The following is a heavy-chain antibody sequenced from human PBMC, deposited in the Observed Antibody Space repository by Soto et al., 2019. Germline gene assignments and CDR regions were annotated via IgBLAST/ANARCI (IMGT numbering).Heavy chain of an antibody. Sequence: QVQLVESGGCLGKPGGSLRLSCAASGFTFSDYDMSWIRQAPGKGLEWISYISNSGRTLYYADSMKGRLTISRDNAKNSLYLQINRLRSEYTAVYYCARDLVAVSGGVYGSSSGGYFFDFWGQGTLVTVSS. CDR3: ARDLVAVSGGVYGSSSGGYFFDF. CDR1: GFTFSDYD. D-gene: IGHD6-6*01. V-gene: IGHV3-11*01. J-gene: IGHJ4*02. CDR2: ISNSGRTL.